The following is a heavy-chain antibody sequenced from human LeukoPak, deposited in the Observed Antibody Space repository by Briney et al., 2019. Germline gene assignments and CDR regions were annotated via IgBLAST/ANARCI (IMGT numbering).Heavy chain of an antibody. Sequence: GESLKISCEGSGYSFSTYWIGWVRQMPGKGLEWMGIIYASNSETRYSPSFQGQVTISADKSISTAYLQWSSLKASDTAMYYCARLDSGGSSTRRRPSPPDYWGQGTLVTVSS. CDR3: ARLDSGGSSTRRRPSPPDY. CDR1: GYSFSTYW. CDR2: IYASNSET. V-gene: IGHV5-51*01. D-gene: IGHD2-15*01. J-gene: IGHJ4*02.